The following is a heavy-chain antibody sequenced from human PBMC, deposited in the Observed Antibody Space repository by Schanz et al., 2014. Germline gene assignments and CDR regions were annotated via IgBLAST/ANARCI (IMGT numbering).Heavy chain of an antibody. Sequence: QVRLVQSGSEVKKPGASVKVSCKASGYTFHSYGISLFLPSPCPGLEWMGLLPVSNGDTKFAKTFQDRVTLTTDTSTSTAYMELSRLRSDDTAVYYCASGMVRGVTDYWGQGTLVTVSS. D-gene: IGHD3-10*01. CDR3: ASGMVRGVTDY. J-gene: IGHJ4*02. V-gene: IGHV1-18*04. CDR1: GYTFHSYG. CDR2: LPVSNGDT.